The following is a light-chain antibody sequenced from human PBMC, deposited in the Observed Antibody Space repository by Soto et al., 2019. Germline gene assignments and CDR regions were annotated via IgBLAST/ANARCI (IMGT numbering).Light chain of an antibody. J-gene: IGLJ2*01. CDR3: FSFAGSTVL. CDR2: EVT. V-gene: IGLV2-8*01. CDR1: SSDIGAYNY. Sequence: QSALTQPTSASGSPGQSVTVSCTGTSSDIGAYNYVSWYQQHPGKAPKLMILEVTKRPSGVPDRFSGSKSGNTASLTVSGLQAEDEADYYCFSFAGSTVLFGGGTKVTVL.